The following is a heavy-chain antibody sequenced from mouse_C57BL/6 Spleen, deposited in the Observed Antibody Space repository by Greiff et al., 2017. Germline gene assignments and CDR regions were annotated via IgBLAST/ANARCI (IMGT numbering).Heavy chain of an antibody. CDR2: ISGGGGNT. Sequence: EVMLVESGGGLVKPGGSLKLSCAASGFTFSSYTMSWVRQTPEKRLEWVATISGGGGNTYYPDSVKGRFTISRDNAKNTLYLQMNSLRSEDTALYYCARHGFITTVVAYYFDYWGQGTTLTVSS. V-gene: IGHV5-9*01. CDR3: ARHGFITTVVAYYFDY. CDR1: GFTFSSYT. J-gene: IGHJ2*01. D-gene: IGHD1-1*01.